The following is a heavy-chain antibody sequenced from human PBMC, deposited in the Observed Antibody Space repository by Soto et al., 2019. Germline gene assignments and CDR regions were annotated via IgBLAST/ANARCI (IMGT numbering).Heavy chain of an antibody. CDR3: ARVMGLYSSSGEGYYYGMDV. CDR2: IYHSGST. J-gene: IGHJ6*02. D-gene: IGHD6-6*01. V-gene: IGHV4-4*02. Sequence: PSETLSLTCAVSCGSISSSNWWSWVRQPPGKGLEWIGEIYHSGSTNYNPSLKSRVTISVDKSKNQFSLKLSSVTAADTAVYYCARVMGLYSSSGEGYYYGMDVWGQGTTVTVSS. CDR1: CGSISSSNW.